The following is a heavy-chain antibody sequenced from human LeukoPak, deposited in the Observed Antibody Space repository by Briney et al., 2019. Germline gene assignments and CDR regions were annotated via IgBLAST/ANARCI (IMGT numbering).Heavy chain of an antibody. CDR2: MSASSSST. V-gene: IGHV3-23*01. D-gene: IGHD5-12*01. J-gene: IGHJ5*02. CDR1: GFTFSSYA. Sequence: GGSLRLSCAASGFTFSSYAMAWVRQAPGKGLEWVSAMSASSSSTNYADSVKGRFTISRDNAKNTLYLQMDSLRAEDTAVYYCAAYRGYSGYDPWGQGTLVTVSS. CDR3: AAYRGYSGYDP.